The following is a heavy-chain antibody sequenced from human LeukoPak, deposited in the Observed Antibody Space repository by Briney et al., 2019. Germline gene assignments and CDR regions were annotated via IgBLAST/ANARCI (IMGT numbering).Heavy chain of an antibody. Sequence: GSSVKFSCKASGGTFSSCTISWVRQAPGQGLEWMGRIIPILGIANYAQKFQRRGTLTADKSTRTAYMELSSLSSEDTAVYYCARLNYGMDVWGQGTTVTVSS. J-gene: IGHJ6*02. CDR1: GGTFSSCT. V-gene: IGHV1-69*02. CDR3: ARLNYGMDV. CDR2: IIPILGIA.